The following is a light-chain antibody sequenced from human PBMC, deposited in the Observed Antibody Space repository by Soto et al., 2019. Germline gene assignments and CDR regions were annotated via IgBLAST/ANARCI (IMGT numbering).Light chain of an antibody. CDR3: QQYDNWPIT. V-gene: IGKV3-15*01. CDR1: QSVSSN. J-gene: IGKJ5*01. Sequence: VMRQSPATVAGSPGDKTTLSSMASQSVSSNLAWYQQKPGQAPRLFIYGASTRATAIPPRFSGSGSGTEFTLTISSLQSEDFAVYYCQQYDNWPITFGQGTRLEIK. CDR2: GAS.